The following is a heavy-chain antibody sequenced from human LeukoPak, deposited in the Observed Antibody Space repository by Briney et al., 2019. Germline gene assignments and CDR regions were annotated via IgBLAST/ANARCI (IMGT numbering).Heavy chain of an antibody. CDR2: INHSGST. Sequence: SETLSLTCAVYGGSFSGYYWSWIRQPPGKGLEWIGEINHSGSTNYNPSLKSRVTISVDTSKNQFSLKLSSVTAADTAVYYCATASGSTDNWFDPWAQGTLVTVSS. D-gene: IGHD1-26*01. CDR1: GGSFSGYY. J-gene: IGHJ5*02. V-gene: IGHV4-34*01. CDR3: ATASGSTDNWFDP.